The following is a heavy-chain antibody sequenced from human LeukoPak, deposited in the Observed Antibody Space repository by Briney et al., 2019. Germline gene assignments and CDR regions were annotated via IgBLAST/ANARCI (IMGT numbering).Heavy chain of an antibody. J-gene: IGHJ3*02. D-gene: IGHD3-22*01. CDR3: ARRDYDSSGYYSGAFDI. Sequence: PSETLSLTCTVSGGSISSYYWSWVRQAPGKGLEWVSGINWNGGSTGYADSVKGRFTISRDNAKNSLYLQMNSLRAEDTALYHCARRDYDSSGYYSGAFDIWGQGTMVTVSS. CDR2: INWNGGST. V-gene: IGHV3-20*01. CDR1: GGSISSYY.